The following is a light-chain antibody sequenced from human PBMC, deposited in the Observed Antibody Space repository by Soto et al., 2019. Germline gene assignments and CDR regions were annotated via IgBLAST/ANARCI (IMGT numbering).Light chain of an antibody. CDR3: QQYNNWPT. CDR2: AAS. J-gene: IGKJ1*01. V-gene: IGKV1D-13*01. CDR1: QSISSY. Sequence: ASQLTPSPASLSASVEDRVPITCRASQSISSYLNWYQQKPGKAPRLLIHAASTLQSGVPSRFSGSGSGTDFTLTISSLQSEDFAVYYCQQYNNWPTFGQGTKVDIK.